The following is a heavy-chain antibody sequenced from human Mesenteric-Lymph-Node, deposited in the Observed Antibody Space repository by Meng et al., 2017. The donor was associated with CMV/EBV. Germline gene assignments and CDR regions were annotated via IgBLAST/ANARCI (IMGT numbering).Heavy chain of an antibody. CDR1: GDSINSNSYY. D-gene: IGHD5-18*01. J-gene: IGHJ5*02. Sequence: GSLRLSCSVSGDSINSNSYYWGWIRQPPGKGLEWIGNIYYSGNTYYNPSLKSRVTISVDTSKNQFSLSLTSVTAADTAVYYCARVPYTYGYGWLDPWGQGTLVTVSS. CDR3: ARVPYTYGYGWLDP. V-gene: IGHV4-39*07. CDR2: IYYSGNT.